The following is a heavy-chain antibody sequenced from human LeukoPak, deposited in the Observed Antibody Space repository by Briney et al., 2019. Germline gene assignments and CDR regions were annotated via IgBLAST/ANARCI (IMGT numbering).Heavy chain of an antibody. V-gene: IGHV4-30-4*08. Sequence: PQTLSLTCTVSGGSISSGDYYWSWIRQPPGKGLEWIGYIYYSGSTYYNPSLKSRVTISVDTSKNQFSLKLSSVTAADTAVYFCARYCSSTSCYGWFDPWGQGTLVTVSS. CDR2: IYYSGST. J-gene: IGHJ5*02. D-gene: IGHD2-2*01. CDR3: ARYCSSTSCYGWFDP. CDR1: GGSISSGDYY.